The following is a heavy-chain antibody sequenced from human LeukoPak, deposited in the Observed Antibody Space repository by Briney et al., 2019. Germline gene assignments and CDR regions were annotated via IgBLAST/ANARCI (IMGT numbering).Heavy chain of an antibody. V-gene: IGHV3-23*01. CDR1: GFTFSSYA. Sequence: QTGGSLRLSCAASGFTFSSYAMSWVRQAPGKGLEWVSGISGNGGSIYYADSVKGRFTISRDNSKNTLYLQINSLRAEDTAVYYCAKDPRSYIVTTMLFQYWGQGTLVTVSS. D-gene: IGHD5-12*01. CDR2: ISGNGGSI. CDR3: AKDPRSYIVTTMLFQY. J-gene: IGHJ4*02.